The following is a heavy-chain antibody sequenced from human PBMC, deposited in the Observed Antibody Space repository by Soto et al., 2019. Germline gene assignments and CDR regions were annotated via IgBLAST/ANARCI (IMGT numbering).Heavy chain of an antibody. J-gene: IGHJ3*02. Sequence: QVQLVESGGGVVQPGRSQRLSCAASGFTFSMYGMHWVRQAPGKGLEWMATVYYDGHNKYYADSERGRFTISRDNSTNMVYLQMNSLRAEDTDVYYCSRDPPSTRGSFDIWGRGTMVTVSS. CDR1: GFTFSMYG. CDR3: SRDPPSTRGSFDI. D-gene: IGHD2-2*01. V-gene: IGHV3-33*01. CDR2: VYYDGHNK.